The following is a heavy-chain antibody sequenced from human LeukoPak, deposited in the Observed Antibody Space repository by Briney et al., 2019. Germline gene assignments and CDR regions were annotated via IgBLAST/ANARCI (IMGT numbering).Heavy chain of an antibody. J-gene: IGHJ4*02. Sequence: GVSLTVSCVACVCSLTNHWMSWLRQAPGKGLEWVDHIEQDDNEKFYVDSVKGRFTISRDNAKKSLYLQMNSLRAEDTAVYYCVRPVYFAADYWGQGTLVTVSS. D-gene: IGHD5/OR15-5a*01. CDR1: VCSLTNHW. CDR2: IEQDDNEK. V-gene: IGHV3-7*01. CDR3: VRPVYFAADY.